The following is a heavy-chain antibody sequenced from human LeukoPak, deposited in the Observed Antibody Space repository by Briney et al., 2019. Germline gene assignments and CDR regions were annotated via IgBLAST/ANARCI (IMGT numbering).Heavy chain of an antibody. D-gene: IGHD6-13*01. V-gene: IGHV4-39*07. CDR1: GGSISSTSYY. CDR3: ARYAPYSSSWYNWFDP. CDR2: IYSSGST. Sequence: PSETLSLTCTVSGGSISSTSYYWGWIRQPPGKGLEWIGNIYSSGSTYYNPSLKSRVTISVDTSKNQFSLKLSSVTAADTAVYYCARYAPYSSSWYNWFDPWGQGTLVTVSS. J-gene: IGHJ5*02.